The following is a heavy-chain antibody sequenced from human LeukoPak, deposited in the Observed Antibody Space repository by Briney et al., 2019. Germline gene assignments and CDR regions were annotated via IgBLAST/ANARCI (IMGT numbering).Heavy chain of an antibody. CDR3: ARDLYSSGWYYFDY. J-gene: IGHJ4*02. Sequence: GGSLRLSCAASGFTFSSYSMNWVRQAPGKGLEWVSSISSSSSTIYYADSVKGRFTISRDNAKNSLYLQMNSLRAEDTAVYYCARDLYSSGWYYFDYWGQGTLVTVSS. D-gene: IGHD6-19*01. CDR2: ISSSSSTI. CDR1: GFTFSSYS. V-gene: IGHV3-48*01.